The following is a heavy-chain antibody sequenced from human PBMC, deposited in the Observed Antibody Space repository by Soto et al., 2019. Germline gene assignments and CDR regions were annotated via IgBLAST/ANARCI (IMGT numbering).Heavy chain of an antibody. D-gene: IGHD6-19*01. J-gene: IGHJ6*02. V-gene: IGHV5-51*01. Sequence: GESLKISCKGSGYSFTSYWIGWVRQMPGKGLEWMGIIYPGDSDTRYSPSFQGQVTISADKSISTAYLQWSSLKASDTAMYYCARLKPSGPGIAVAGSREWGGGMDVWGQGTTVTVSS. CDR2: IYPGDSDT. CDR1: GYSFTSYW. CDR3: ARLKPSGPGIAVAGSREWGGGMDV.